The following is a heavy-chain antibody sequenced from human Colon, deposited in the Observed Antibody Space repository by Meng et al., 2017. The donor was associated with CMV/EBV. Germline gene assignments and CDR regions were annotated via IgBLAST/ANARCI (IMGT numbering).Heavy chain of an antibody. CDR3: ARRSGSYRLTYWFDP. CDR2: IDHVGAT. CDR1: GGSFIGYS. D-gene: IGHD1-26*01. J-gene: IGHJ5*02. V-gene: IGHV4-34*01. Sequence: SETLSLTCALSGGSFIGYSWSWIRQPPGKGPEWIEHIDHVGATNYNPSLKSRVTISVDTSKNEFSLSLTSVTATDTAVYYCARRSGSYRLTYWFDPWGQGTLVTVSS.